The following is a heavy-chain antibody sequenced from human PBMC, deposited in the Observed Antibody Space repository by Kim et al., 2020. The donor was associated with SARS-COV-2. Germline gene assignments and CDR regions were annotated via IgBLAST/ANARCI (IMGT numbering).Heavy chain of an antibody. J-gene: IGHJ4*02. D-gene: IGHD3-10*01. V-gene: IGHV1-8*01. CDR3: ARGPHYGSGSSYFDY. Sequence: QKFQGRVTMTRNTSLSTAYMELRSMRSEDTAVYYCARGPHYGSGSSYFDYWGQGTLVTVSS.